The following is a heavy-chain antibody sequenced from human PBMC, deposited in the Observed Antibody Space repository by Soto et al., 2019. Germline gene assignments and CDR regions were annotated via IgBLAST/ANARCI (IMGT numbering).Heavy chain of an antibody. Sequence: GASVKVSCKASGYIFTGYYMHWVRQAPGQGLEWMGWINPNSGDTNYTQKFQGWVTMTRDTSISTAYMELSRLRSDDTAVYYCATSRIGIAVAGETEYYFDYWGQGTLVTVS. D-gene: IGHD6-19*01. V-gene: IGHV1-2*04. J-gene: IGHJ4*02. CDR3: ATSRIGIAVAGETEYYFDY. CDR2: INPNSGDT. CDR1: GYIFTGYY.